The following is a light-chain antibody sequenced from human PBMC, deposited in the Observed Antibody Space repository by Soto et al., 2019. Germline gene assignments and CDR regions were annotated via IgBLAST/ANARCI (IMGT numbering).Light chain of an antibody. CDR1: SSNIGAGYD. Sequence: QSVLTQPPSVSGAPGQRVTISSTGSSSNIGAGYDVHWYQQLPGTAPKLLIYGNSNRPSGVPDRFSGSKSGTSASLAITGLQAEDEADYYCQSYDSSLSGVVFGGGTKLTLL. V-gene: IGLV1-40*01. J-gene: IGLJ2*01. CDR2: GNS. CDR3: QSYDSSLSGVV.